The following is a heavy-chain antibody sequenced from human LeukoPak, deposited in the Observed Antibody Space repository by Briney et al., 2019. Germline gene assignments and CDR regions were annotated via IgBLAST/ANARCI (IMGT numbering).Heavy chain of an antibody. CDR1: GGSFTSYY. CDR2: IYYSGST. Sequence: SETLSLTCTVSGGSFTSYYWSWIRQPPGQGLEWMGYIYYSGSTNYNPSLMSRGTISVNTSKNRFALKLRSGTAADTPVYYCAGSASGGDALFASWGQGTLVTVSS. J-gene: IGHJ5*02. CDR3: AGSASGGDALFAS. V-gene: IGHV4-59*08. D-gene: IGHD2-21*02.